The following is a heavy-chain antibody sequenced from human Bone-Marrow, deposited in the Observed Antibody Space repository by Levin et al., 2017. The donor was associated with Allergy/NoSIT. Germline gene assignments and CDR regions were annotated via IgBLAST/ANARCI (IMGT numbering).Heavy chain of an antibody. V-gene: IGHV5-51*01. Sequence: SGGSLRLSCKTSGYTFTNYWIGWVRQMPGKGLEWMGIINPADSDARYSPSFQGQVTMSADKSISTAYLQWSSLKASDTAMYYCARPTDYYGHFDYWGQGTLVTVSS. D-gene: IGHD3-10*01. CDR3: ARPTDYYGHFDY. CDR2: INPADSDA. J-gene: IGHJ4*02. CDR1: GYTFTNYW.